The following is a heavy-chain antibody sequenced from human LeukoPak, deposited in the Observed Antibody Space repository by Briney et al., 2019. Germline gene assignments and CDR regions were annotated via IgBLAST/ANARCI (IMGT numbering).Heavy chain of an antibody. J-gene: IGHJ4*02. CDR1: GFTFSNYA. D-gene: IGHD4-23*01. CDR3: AKDNSDYFDY. V-gene: IGHV3-23*01. CDR2: ISGSGDST. Sequence: GGSLRLSCAASGFTFSNYAINWVRQAPDKGLEWVSAISGSGDSTYYADSVRGRFTISRDNSKNTVSLHVSSLRAEDTALYFCAKDNSDYFDYWGQGTLITVSS.